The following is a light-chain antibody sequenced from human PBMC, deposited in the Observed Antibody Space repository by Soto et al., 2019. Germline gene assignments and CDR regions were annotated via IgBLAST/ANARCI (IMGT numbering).Light chain of an antibody. J-gene: IGKJ1*01. V-gene: IGKV3-15*01. CDR2: GAS. CDR3: QQYNNWPWT. Sequence: EIVLTQSPDTLSLSPGERATVSCRASQSVSNNDLAWYQQKPGQAPRLLLYGASTRATGIPARFSGSGSGTEFTLTISSLQSEDFAVYYCQQYNNWPWTFGQGTKVEV. CDR1: QSVSNN.